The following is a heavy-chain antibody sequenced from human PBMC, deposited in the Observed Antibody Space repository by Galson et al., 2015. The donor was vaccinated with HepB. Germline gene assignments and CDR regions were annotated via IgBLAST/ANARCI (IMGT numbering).Heavy chain of an antibody. CDR3: ARGTLHRSYYDFWSGYYPTNWFDP. CDR2: MNPNSGNT. D-gene: IGHD3-3*01. CDR1: GYTFTSYD. V-gene: IGHV1-8*01. Sequence: SVKVSCKASGYTFTSYDINWVRQATGQGLEWMGWMNPNSGNTGYAQKFQGRVTMTRNTSISTAYMELSSLRSEDTAVYYCARGTLHRSYYDFWSGYYPTNWFDPWGQGTLVTVSS. J-gene: IGHJ5*02.